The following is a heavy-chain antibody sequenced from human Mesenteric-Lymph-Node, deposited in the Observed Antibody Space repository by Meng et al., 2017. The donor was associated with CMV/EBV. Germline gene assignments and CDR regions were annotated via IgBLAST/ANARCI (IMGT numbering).Heavy chain of an antibody. J-gene: IGHJ4*02. CDR1: RYTLHDYH. CDR3: ARSRYGSGSFYNDY. CDR2: INPNSGGT. D-gene: IGHD3-10*01. V-gene: IGHV1-2*06. Sequence: SRYTLHDYHLHWVRQGHGQGLEWMGRINPNSGGTNYAQNFQGRVTMTRDTSISTAYMELSRLRSDDTAVYYCARSRYGSGSFYNDYWGQGTLVTVSS.